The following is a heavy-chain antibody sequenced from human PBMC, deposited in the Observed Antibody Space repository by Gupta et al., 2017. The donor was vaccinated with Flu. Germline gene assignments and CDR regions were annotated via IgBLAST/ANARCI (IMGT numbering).Heavy chain of an antibody. CDR1: GDTFNNYA. J-gene: IGHJ4*02. V-gene: IGHV1-69*05. D-gene: IGHD1-20*01. CDR2: ISPMYGDT. Sequence: QVQLVQSGAEVKKSESSVKVSCTASGDTFNNYAFSWVRLAPGQGLEWMGGISPMYGDTSDAQKFHDRVTITKDETTSTVYLEVRSRRFEDTAIYYCARGQYNAAANFAQWGQGTQVPVSS. CDR3: ARGQYNAAANFAQ.